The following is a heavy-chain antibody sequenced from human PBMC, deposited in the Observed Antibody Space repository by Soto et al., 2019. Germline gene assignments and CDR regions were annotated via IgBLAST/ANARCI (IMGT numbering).Heavy chain of an antibody. CDR1: GYTFTSYG. J-gene: IGHJ6*02. CDR2: ISAYNGNT. V-gene: IGHV1-18*01. D-gene: IGHD3-10*01. Sequence: ASVKVSCKASGYTFTSYGISCVRQAPGQGLEWMGWISAYNGNTNYAQKLQGRVTMTTDTSTSTAYMELRSLRSDDTAVYYCARDRGGSGSYYNPYYYYYGMDVWGQGTTVTVSS. CDR3: ARDRGGSGSYYNPYYYYYGMDV.